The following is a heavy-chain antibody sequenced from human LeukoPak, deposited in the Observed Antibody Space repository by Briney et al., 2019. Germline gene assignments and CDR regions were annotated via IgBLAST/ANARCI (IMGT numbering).Heavy chain of an antibody. J-gene: IGHJ6*03. Sequence: ASVKVSCKASGYTFTGYCMHWVRQAPGQGLEWMGWINPNSGNTGYAQKFQGRVTMTRNTSISTAYMELSSLRSEDTAVYYCARCGGYDYGDYFSYYYYYMDVWGKGTTVTVSS. CDR3: ARCGGYDYGDYFSYYYYYMDV. D-gene: IGHD4-17*01. CDR1: GYTFTGYC. CDR2: INPNSGNT. V-gene: IGHV1-8*02.